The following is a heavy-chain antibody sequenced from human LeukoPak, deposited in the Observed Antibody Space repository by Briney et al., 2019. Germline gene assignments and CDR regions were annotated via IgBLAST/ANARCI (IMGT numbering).Heavy chain of an antibody. V-gene: IGHV3-7*01. CDR1: GFTFSDYE. CDR2: INQAGSEK. CDR3: AKGGLRWFDY. D-gene: IGHD4-23*01. Sequence: PGGSLRLSCATSGFTFSDYELMWVRQAPGKGLEWVANINQAGSEKYYVDSVKGRFTISRDNAKSSLYLQMNSLRAEDTAVYYCAKGGLRWFDYWGQGTLVTVSS. J-gene: IGHJ4*02.